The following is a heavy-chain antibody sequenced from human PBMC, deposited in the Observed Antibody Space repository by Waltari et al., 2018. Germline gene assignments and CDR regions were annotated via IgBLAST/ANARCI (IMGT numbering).Heavy chain of an antibody. CDR2: IKEDGSEG. CDR1: GFTFSRSW. V-gene: IGHV3-7*01. D-gene: IGHD3-3*01. CDR3: ATVEWYRMDY. Sequence: EVQLVESWGGLVQPRGSLRISCAASGFTFSRSWMTWGRQAPGKGLEWVANIKEDGSEGYYVDSVKGRFTISRDNTKNALFLQMNSLRAEDTAAYYCATVEWYRMDYWGQGTLVTVSS. J-gene: IGHJ4*02.